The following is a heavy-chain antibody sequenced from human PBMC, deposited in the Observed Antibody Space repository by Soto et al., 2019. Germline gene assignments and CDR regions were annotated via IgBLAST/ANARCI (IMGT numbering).Heavy chain of an antibody. CDR3: ARGACYGTSCYVFDP. Sequence: GGSLRLSXVASGLTFRSHWMHWIRQSPGKGLVWVSQINSDGSSANYADAVKGRFTFSRDNAKKTLYLQMNSLRAEDTAVYYCARGACYGTSCYVFDPWGPGTLVTVSS. V-gene: IGHV3-74*01. D-gene: IGHD2-2*01. CDR2: INSDGSSA. CDR1: GLTFRSHW. J-gene: IGHJ5*02.